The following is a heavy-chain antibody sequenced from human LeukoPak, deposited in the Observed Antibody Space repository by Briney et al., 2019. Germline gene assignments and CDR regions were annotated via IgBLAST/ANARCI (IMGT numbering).Heavy chain of an antibody. Sequence: GGSLRLSCAASVFTFSSYAMSWVRQAPGKGLEWVSAISGSGGSTYYADSVKGRFTISRDNSKNTLYLQMNSLRAEDTAVYYCAKDRVVGYYDFWSGPFDYWGQGTLVTVSS. D-gene: IGHD3-3*01. CDR3: AKDRVVGYYDFWSGPFDY. J-gene: IGHJ4*02. V-gene: IGHV3-23*01. CDR2: ISGSGGST. CDR1: VFTFSSYA.